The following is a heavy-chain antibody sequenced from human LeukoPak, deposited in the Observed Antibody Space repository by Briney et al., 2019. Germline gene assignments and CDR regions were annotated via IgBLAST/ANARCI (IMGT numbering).Heavy chain of an antibody. CDR2: ISGSGDST. V-gene: IGHV3-23*01. J-gene: IGHJ5*02. CDR1: GSTFSNYG. Sequence: PGGSLRLSCAASGSTFSNYGMSWVRQAPGRGWEWVSAISGSGDSTYYADSVKGRFTISRDNSKNTLYLQMNSLRAEDTAVYYCAGHYGSGSSNWLDPWGQGTLVTVSS. CDR3: AGHYGSGSSNWLDP. D-gene: IGHD3-10*01.